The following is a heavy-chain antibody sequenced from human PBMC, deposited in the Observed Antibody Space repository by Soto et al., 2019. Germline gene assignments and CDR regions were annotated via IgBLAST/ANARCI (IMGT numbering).Heavy chain of an antibody. CDR2: IGIGSSTK. J-gene: IGHJ4*02. D-gene: IGHD3-10*01. CDR1: GFTFRNYG. Sequence: HLGGSLRLSCAASGFTFRNYGMNWVRQAPGKGLEWVSYIGIGSSTKYYADSVKGRFTISRGNAKNSLYLQMNSLRAEDTAVYYCAREIFSGVIDYWGQGTLVTVSS. V-gene: IGHV3-48*01. CDR3: AREIFSGVIDY.